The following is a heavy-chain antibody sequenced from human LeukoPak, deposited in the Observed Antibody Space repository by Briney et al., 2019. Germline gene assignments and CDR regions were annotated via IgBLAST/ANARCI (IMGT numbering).Heavy chain of an antibody. CDR1: GGSFSGYY. Sequence: SETLSLTCAVYGGSFSGYYWSWIRQPPGKGLEWIGEINHSGSTNYNPSLKSRVTISVDTSKNQFSLKLSSVTAADTAVYYCAGGRLKRWSVTTYYYYGMDVWGQGTTVTVSS. D-gene: IGHD4-17*01. V-gene: IGHV4-34*01. J-gene: IGHJ6*02. CDR2: INHSGST. CDR3: AGGRLKRWSVTTYYYYGMDV.